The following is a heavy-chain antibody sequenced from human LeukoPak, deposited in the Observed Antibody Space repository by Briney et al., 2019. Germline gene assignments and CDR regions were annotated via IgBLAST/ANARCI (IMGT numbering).Heavy chain of an antibody. J-gene: IGHJ6*02. CDR2: INHSGST. CDR3: ARHASTISPRYYGMDV. Sequence: SETLSLNCAVYGGSFSGYYWSWIRQPPGKGLEWIGEINHSGSTNYNPSLKSRVTISVDTSKNQFSLKLSSVTAADTAVYYCARHASTISPRYYGMDVWGQGTTVTVSS. V-gene: IGHV4-34*01. CDR1: GGSFSGYY. D-gene: IGHD5/OR15-5a*01.